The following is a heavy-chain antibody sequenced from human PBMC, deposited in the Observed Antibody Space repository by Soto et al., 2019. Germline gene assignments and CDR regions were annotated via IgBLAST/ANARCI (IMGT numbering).Heavy chain of an antibody. Sequence: GESLKISCAASGFTFSSYWMHWVRQAPGKGLVWVSRINSDGSSTSYADSVKGRFTISRDNAKNTLYLQMNSLRAEDTAVYYCARAVDLAARQGLDYWGQGTLVTVSS. V-gene: IGHV3-74*01. CDR1: GFTFSSYW. J-gene: IGHJ4*02. D-gene: IGHD6-6*01. CDR2: INSDGSST. CDR3: ARAVDLAARQGLDY.